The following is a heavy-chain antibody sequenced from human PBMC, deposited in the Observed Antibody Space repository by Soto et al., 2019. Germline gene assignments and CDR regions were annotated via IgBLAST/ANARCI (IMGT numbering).Heavy chain of an antibody. J-gene: IGHJ3*02. CDR1: GYTFTSYY. V-gene: IGHV1-46*03. CDR3: ARAMVRGVISVPVRGAFDI. CDR2: INPSGGST. D-gene: IGHD3-10*01. Sequence: ASVKVCCKASGYTFTSYYMHWVRQAPGQGLEWMGIINPSGGSTSYAQKFQGRVTMTRDTSTSTVYMELSSLRSEDTAVYYCARAMVRGVISVPVRGAFDIWGQGTMVTVSS.